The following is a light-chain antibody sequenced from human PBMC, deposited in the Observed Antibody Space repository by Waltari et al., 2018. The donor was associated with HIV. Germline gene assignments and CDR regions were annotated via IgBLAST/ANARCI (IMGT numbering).Light chain of an antibody. V-gene: IGLV1-44*01. CDR1: SSNIGSNT. CDR3: AAWDDSLNGWV. CDR2: SNN. Sequence: QSVLTQPPSASGTPGQRVTISCSGSSSNIGSNTVNWYQQLPGTAPKLLIYSNNQRPSGVPDRFSGSKFGTSAYLAISGLQSEDEADYYCAAWDDSLNGWVFGGGTKLTVL. J-gene: IGLJ3*02.